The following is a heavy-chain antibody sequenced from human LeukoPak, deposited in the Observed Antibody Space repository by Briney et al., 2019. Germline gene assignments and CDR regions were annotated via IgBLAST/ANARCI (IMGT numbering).Heavy chain of an antibody. CDR1: GGSFNAYY. Sequence: SETLSLTCAVYGGSFNAYYWGWIRQPPGKGLEWIGEISHSGTSNYSPSLKSRVTISVDTSKNQFSLKLSSVTAADTAIYYCARRVEVNYVGLFGDDNCHYYMDVWSKGTTVTVSS. CDR3: ARRVEVNYVGLFGDDNCHYYMDV. J-gene: IGHJ6*03. D-gene: IGHD1-20*01. CDR2: ISHSGTS. V-gene: IGHV4-34*01.